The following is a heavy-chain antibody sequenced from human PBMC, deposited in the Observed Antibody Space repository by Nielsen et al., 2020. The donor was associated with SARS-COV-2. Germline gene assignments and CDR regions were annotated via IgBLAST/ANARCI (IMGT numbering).Heavy chain of an antibody. CDR1: GGSFGRYY. CDR2: ITDSGTA. D-gene: IGHD3-16*02. J-gene: IGHJ6*03. CDR3: ARLKYDYIWGSYRYIDV. Sequence: SETLSLTCAVYGGSFGRYYWTWIRQAPERGLEWIGEITDSGTADYNSSLRGRATISLDTSKNHISLKLSSVTAADTAVYYCARLKYDYIWGSYRYIDVWGKGTTVTVS. V-gene: IGHV4-34*01.